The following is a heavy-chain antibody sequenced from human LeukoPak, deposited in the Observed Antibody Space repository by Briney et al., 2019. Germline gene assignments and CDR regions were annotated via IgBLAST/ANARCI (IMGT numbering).Heavy chain of an antibody. CDR2: INHSGST. D-gene: IGHD2-2*02. J-gene: IGHJ4*02. V-gene: IGHV4-34*01. CDR1: GGSSSGYY. CDR3: ARWVYCSSTSCYTGLDY. Sequence: SETLSLTCAVYGGSSSGYYWSWIRQPPGKGLEWIGEINHSGSTNYNPSLKSRVTISVDTSENQFSLKLSSVTAADTAVYYCARWVYCSSTSCYTGLDYWGQGTLVTVSS.